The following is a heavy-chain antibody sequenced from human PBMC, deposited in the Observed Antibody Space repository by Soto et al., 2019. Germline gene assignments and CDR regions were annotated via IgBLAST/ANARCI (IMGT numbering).Heavy chain of an antibody. CDR1: GFTFSGYA. Sequence: SGGSLRLSCSASGFTFSGYAMHWVRQAPREGLEWVSAISTNGDRTFYAESVKGRFTISRDNSKNTLYLQMSSLRTEDAAVYYCVKDCSTSSCYKDYFEHWGQGTLVTVSS. V-gene: IGHV3-64D*06. D-gene: IGHD2-2*01. CDR3: VKDCSTSSCYKDYFEH. J-gene: IGHJ4*02. CDR2: ISTNGDRT.